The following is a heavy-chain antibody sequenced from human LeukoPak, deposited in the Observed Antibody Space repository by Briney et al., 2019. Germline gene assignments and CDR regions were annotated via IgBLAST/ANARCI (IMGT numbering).Heavy chain of an antibody. Sequence: GGSLRLSCAASGFTFSSYAMHWVRQAPGKGLEWVAVISYDGSNKYYADSVKGRFTISRDNSKNTLYLQMNSLRAEDTAVYYCARVKIAAAGTPRADYYYGMDVRGQGTTVTVSS. CDR2: ISYDGSNK. V-gene: IGHV3-30-3*01. D-gene: IGHD6-13*01. CDR3: ARVKIAAAGTPRADYYYGMDV. J-gene: IGHJ6*02. CDR1: GFTFSSYA.